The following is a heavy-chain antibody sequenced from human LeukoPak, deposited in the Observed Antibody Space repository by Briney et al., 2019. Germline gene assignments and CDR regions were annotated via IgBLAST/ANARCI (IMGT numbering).Heavy chain of an antibody. D-gene: IGHD3/OR15-3a*01. Sequence: PGGSLRLSCAASGFTFSSYAMSWVRQAPGKGLEWVAVISYDGSNKYYADSVKGRFTISRDNSKNTLYLQMNSLRAEDTAVYYCAIPELVDCDYWGQGTLVTVSS. CDR3: AIPELVDCDY. V-gene: IGHV3-30*03. CDR1: GFTFSSYA. J-gene: IGHJ4*02. CDR2: ISYDGSNK.